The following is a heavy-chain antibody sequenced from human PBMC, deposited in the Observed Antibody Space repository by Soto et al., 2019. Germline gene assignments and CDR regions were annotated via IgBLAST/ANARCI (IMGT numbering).Heavy chain of an antibody. D-gene: IGHD4-17*01. V-gene: IGHV3-23*01. CDR3: GKNPNGDYIGAFDF. CDR2: ITGNCDYA. Sequence: EVQMLESGGGLVQPGGSLRLSCSASGFTFSSYALTWVRQVPGKGLEWVSSITGNCDYARYIDYVKVRITITRDNAQNTIILQLTSLRAVDTSIYYCGKNPNGDYIGAFDFWGQGRMVTVAS. CDR1: GFTFSSYA. J-gene: IGHJ3*01.